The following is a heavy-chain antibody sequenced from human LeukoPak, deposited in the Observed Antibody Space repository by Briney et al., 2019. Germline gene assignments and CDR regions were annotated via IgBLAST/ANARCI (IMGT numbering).Heavy chain of an antibody. CDR2: ISADGAAT. CDR1: GFTFSTYA. D-gene: IGHD2-15*01. J-gene: IGHJ4*02. V-gene: IGHV3-23*01. CDR3: ARISDSLSDF. Sequence: GGSLRLSCAASGFTFSTYAMTWVRQAPGKGLDWVSAISADGAATYYADSVKGRFTISRDNSRNTLYLQMISLGAEDSAVYYCARISDSLSDFWGQGTLVTVSS.